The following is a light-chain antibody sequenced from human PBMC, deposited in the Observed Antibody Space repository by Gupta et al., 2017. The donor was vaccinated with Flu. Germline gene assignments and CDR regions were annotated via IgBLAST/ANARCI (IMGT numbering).Light chain of an antibody. CDR1: TSNIGANY. CDR2: ENN. V-gene: IGLV1-51*02. J-gene: IGLJ3*02. CDR3: GTWDNSLNFARV. Sequence: QSELTQPASVSAAPGPKAPISCPGSTSNIGANYVSGYQQRPGTDTRLLTYENNKRPSGIPDRFSGSKSGTSATLDITELQTGDEADYYCGTWDNSLNFARVFGGGTRLTVL.